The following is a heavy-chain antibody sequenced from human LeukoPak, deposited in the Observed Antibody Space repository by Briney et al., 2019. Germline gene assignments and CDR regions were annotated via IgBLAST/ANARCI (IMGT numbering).Heavy chain of an antibody. D-gene: IGHD3-22*01. J-gene: IGHJ4*02. CDR1: GGSFSGYY. CDR2: INHSGST. CDR3: ARPRSVYYYDSSGYFDY. Sequence: PSETLSFTCAVYGGSFSGYYWSWIRQPPGKGLEWIGEINHSGSTNYNPSLKSRVTISVDTSKNQFSLKLSSVTAADTAVYYCARPRSVYYYDSSGYFDYWGQGTLVTVSS. V-gene: IGHV4-34*01.